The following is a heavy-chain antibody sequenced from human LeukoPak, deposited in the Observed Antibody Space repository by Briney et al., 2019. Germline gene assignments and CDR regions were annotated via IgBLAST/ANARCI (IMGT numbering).Heavy chain of an antibody. Sequence: SETLSLTCAVYGGSFSGYYWSWIRQPPGKGLEWIGEINHSGSTNYNPSLKSRVTISVDTSKNQFSLKLSSVTAADTAVYYCARVWYQTDAFDIWGQGTMVTVSS. J-gene: IGHJ3*02. V-gene: IGHV4-34*01. CDR1: GGSFSGYY. CDR3: ARVWYQTDAFDI. CDR2: INHSGST. D-gene: IGHD2-2*01.